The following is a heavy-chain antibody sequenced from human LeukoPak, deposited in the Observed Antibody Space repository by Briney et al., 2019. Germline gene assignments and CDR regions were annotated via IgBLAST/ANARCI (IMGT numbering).Heavy chain of an antibody. V-gene: IGHV3-23*01. CDR3: ANSPKSDY. CDR2: ISGSGGST. Sequence: GGSLRLSCAASGFTFSSYWMSWVRPARGKGLEGLSAISGSGGSTYYADSVQGRSTISRDNSKNTLYLQMSSLRAEDTAVYYCANSPKSDYWGQGTLVTVSS. CDR1: GFTFSSYW. J-gene: IGHJ4*02.